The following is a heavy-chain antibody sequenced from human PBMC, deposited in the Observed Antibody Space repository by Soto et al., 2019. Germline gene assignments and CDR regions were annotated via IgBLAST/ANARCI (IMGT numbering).Heavy chain of an antibody. V-gene: IGHV3-23*01. CDR2: ISGSGGST. Sequence: GGSLRLSCAASGFTISTYAMSWVRQAPGKGLEWVSAISGSGGSTYYADSVKGRFTISRDNSKNTLYLQMNSLGAEDTAVYYCAKRDCSSTSCYYYYGMDVWGQGTTVTVSS. J-gene: IGHJ6*02. D-gene: IGHD2-2*01. CDR1: GFTISTYA. CDR3: AKRDCSSTSCYYYYGMDV.